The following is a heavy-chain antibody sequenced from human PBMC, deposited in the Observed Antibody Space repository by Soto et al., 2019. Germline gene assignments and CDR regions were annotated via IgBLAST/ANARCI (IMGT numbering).Heavy chain of an antibody. Sequence: GGSLRLSCAASGFTFSSYAMHWVRQAPGKGLEWVAVISYDGSNKYYADSVKGRFTISRDNSKNTLYLQMNSLRAEDTAVYYCARQDCSSTSCYSYYYYGMDVWGQGTTVTVSS. J-gene: IGHJ6*02. CDR3: ARQDCSSTSCYSYYYYGMDV. CDR1: GFTFSSYA. D-gene: IGHD2-2*01. V-gene: IGHV3-30-3*01. CDR2: ISYDGSNK.